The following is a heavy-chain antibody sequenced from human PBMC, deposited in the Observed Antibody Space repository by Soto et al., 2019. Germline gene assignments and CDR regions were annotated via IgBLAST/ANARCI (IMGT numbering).Heavy chain of an antibody. D-gene: IGHD1-1*01. CDR3: AKDGGNRNGGLDY. J-gene: IGHJ4*02. CDR1: GFTFSSYG. V-gene: IGHV3-30*18. CDR2: ISYDGSNK. Sequence: GGSLRLSCAASGFTFSSYGMHWVLQAPGKGLEWVAVISYDGSNKYYADSVKGRFTISRENSKNTLYLQMNSLRAEDTAVYYCAKDGGNRNGGLDYWGKGTLVTVSS.